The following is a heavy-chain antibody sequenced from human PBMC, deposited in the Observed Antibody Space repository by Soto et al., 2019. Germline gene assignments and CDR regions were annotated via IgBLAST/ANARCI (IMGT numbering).Heavy chain of an antibody. CDR3: ARHVSLGYCTHTGCDWLPSFDA. CDR1: GGSISNKRYY. CDR2: IHYSGST. J-gene: IGHJ5*02. D-gene: IGHD2-2*01. Sequence: SETLSLTCTGSGGSISNKRYYWGWIRQPPGKGLEGIGSIHYSGSTYDNPSLKRRVTRSVDTSKNQLSLKLKSVTAADTAVYDCARHVSLGYCTHTGCDWLPSFDAWGPPTQLTVSS. V-gene: IGHV4-39*01.